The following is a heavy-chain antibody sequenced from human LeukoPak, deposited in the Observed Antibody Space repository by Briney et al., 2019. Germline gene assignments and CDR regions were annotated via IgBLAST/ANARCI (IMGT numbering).Heavy chain of an antibody. D-gene: IGHD4-11*01. Sequence: ASVKVSCKASGYTFTGYYMHWVRQAPGQGLEWMGRINPNSGGTNYAQKFQGRVTMTRDTSISTAYMELSRLRSDDTAVYYCARDLDSNGGAASDYWGQGTLVTVSS. CDR2: INPNSGGT. CDR3: ARDLDSNGGAASDY. CDR1: GYTFTGYY. V-gene: IGHV1-2*06. J-gene: IGHJ4*02.